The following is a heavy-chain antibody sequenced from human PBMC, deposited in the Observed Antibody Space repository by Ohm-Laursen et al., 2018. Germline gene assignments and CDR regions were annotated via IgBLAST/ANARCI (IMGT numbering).Heavy chain of an antibody. V-gene: IGHV3-23*01. CDR3: AKYSGVALDV. CDR2: ISGSGGST. J-gene: IGHJ6*02. D-gene: IGHD3-10*01. Sequence: SLRLSCTASGSTFTNFAMSWVRQAPGKGLEWVSAISGSGGSTYYADSVKGRFTISRDNSKNTLYLQMNSLRAEDTAVYYCAKYSGVALDVWGQGTTVTVSS. CDR1: GSTFTNFA.